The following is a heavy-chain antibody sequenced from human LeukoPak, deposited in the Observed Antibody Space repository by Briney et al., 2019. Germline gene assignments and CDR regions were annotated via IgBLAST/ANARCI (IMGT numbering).Heavy chain of an antibody. D-gene: IGHD4-17*01. CDR1: GFTFDDYA. J-gene: IGHJ3*02. V-gene: IGHV3-9*01. CDR2: ISWNSGSI. CDR3: AKDTPTFDYGDYMWGAFDI. Sequence: QPGGSLRLSCAASGFTFDDYAMHWVRQAPGKGLEWVSGISWNSGSIGYADSVKGRFTISRDNAKNSLYLQMNSLRAEDTALYYCAKDTPTFDYGDYMWGAFDIWGQGTMVTVSS.